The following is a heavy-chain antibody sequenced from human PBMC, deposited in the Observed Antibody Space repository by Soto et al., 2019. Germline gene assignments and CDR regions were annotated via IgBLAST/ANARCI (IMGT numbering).Heavy chain of an antibody. Sequence: EVQLVESGGDLVQRGGSLRLSCAASGFPFSSYWMHWVRHTPGKGLDWVARISGDGVTTYYADSVTGRFTVSRDNDKNMLSLQISGLRAEDTAVYYCAREYYGLLTGYYTHYWGQRTLVSIS. CDR2: ISGDGVTT. J-gene: IGHJ4*02. CDR3: AREYYGLLTGYYTHY. V-gene: IGHV3-74*01. CDR1: GFPFSSYW. D-gene: IGHD3-9*01.